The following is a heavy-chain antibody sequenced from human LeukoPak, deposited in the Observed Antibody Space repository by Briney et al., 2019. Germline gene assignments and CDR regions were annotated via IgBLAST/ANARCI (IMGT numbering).Heavy chain of an antibody. J-gene: IGHJ3*02. CDR3: ARDPFNPDCSSTSWPDAFDI. Sequence: GASVKVSCKASGYAFTSYAMHWVRQAPGQRLEWMGWINAGNGNTKYSQKFQGRVTITRDTSASTAYIEMSSLRSEDTAVYYCARDPFNPDCSSTSWPDAFDIWGQGTMVTVSS. V-gene: IGHV1-3*01. D-gene: IGHD2-2*01. CDR1: GYAFTSYA. CDR2: INAGNGNT.